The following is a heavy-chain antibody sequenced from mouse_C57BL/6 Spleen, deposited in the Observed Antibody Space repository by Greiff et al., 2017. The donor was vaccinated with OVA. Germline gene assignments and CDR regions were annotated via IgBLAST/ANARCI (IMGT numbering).Heavy chain of an antibody. Sequence: VQLQQSGAELVRPGASVKLSCKASGYTFTDYYINWVKQRPGQGLEWIARIYPGSGNTYYNEKFKGKATLTAEKSSSTAYMQLSSLTSEDSAVYFCARQLRLTGFAYWGQGTLVTVSA. D-gene: IGHD3-2*02. V-gene: IGHV1-76*01. CDR3: ARQLRLTGFAY. J-gene: IGHJ3*01. CDR1: GYTFTDYY. CDR2: IYPGSGNT.